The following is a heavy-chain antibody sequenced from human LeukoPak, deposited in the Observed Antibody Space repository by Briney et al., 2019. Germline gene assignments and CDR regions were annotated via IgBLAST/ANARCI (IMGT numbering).Heavy chain of an antibody. D-gene: IGHD3-9*01. CDR1: GGSFSGYY. V-gene: IGHV3-23*01. CDR3: ATYLTGYYFRSSFAFDI. Sequence: ETLSLTCAVYGGSFSGYYWSWVRQAPGKGLEWVSAISGSGGSTYYADSVKGRFTISRDNSKNTLYLQMNSLRAEDTAVYYCATYLTGYYFRSSFAFDIWGQGTMVTVSS. CDR2: ISGSGGST. J-gene: IGHJ3*02.